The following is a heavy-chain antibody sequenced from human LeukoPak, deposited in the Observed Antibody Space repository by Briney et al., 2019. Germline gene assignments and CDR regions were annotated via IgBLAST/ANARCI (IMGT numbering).Heavy chain of an antibody. CDR1: GFTFSSYA. J-gene: IGHJ4*02. CDR3: AKDVRGAGGYSVFDG. D-gene: IGHD1-26*01. V-gene: IGHV3-23*01. Sequence: GGSLRLSCAASGFTFSSYAMHWLRQPPGKGLEWVSGICGSDVSTDSAVSVKGRFTISTDNSKNTLYLKVNSLRAEDTAVYYCAKDVRGAGGYSVFDGWGEGSLVSVS. CDR2: ICGSDVST.